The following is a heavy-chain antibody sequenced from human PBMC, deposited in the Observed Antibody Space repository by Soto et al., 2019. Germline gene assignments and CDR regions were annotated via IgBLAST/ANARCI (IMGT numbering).Heavy chain of an antibody. CDR2: INHSGST. CDR1: GGSFSGYY. D-gene: IGHD2-15*01. CDR3: ARAYCSGGSCYYFDY. Sequence: LSLTCAVYGGSFSGYYWSWIRQPPGKGLEWIGEINHSGSTNYNPSLKSRVTISVDTSKNQFSLKLSSVTAADTAVYYCARAYCSGGSCYYFDYWGQGTLVTVSS. V-gene: IGHV4-34*01. J-gene: IGHJ4*02.